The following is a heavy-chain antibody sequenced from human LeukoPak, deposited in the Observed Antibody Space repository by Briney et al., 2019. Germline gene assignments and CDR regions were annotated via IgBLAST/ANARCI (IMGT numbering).Heavy chain of an antibody. CDR2: IIPIFGIA. Sequence: SVKVSCKASGGTFSSYAISWVRQAPGQGLEWMGRIIPIFGIANYAQKFQGRVTITADKSTSTAYMELSSLRSEDTAVYYCARESDGSVDSSGYDYWGQGTLVTVSS. CDR1: GGTFSSYA. V-gene: IGHV1-69*04. CDR3: ARESDGSVDSSGYDY. D-gene: IGHD3-22*01. J-gene: IGHJ4*02.